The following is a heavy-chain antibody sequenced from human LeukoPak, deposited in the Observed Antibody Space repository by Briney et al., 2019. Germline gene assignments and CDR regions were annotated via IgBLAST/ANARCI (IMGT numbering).Heavy chain of an antibody. D-gene: IGHD3-22*01. CDR3: ARAAYRDYYDSSGYFFDY. CDR2: IYYSGST. Sequence: SETLSLTCTVSGGSISPYYWSWIRQPPGKGLEWIGYIYYSGSTNYNPSLKSRVTISVDTSKNQFSLKLSSVTAADTAVYYCARAAYRDYYDSSGYFFDYWGQGTLVTVSS. CDR1: GGSISPYY. J-gene: IGHJ4*02. V-gene: IGHV4-59*01.